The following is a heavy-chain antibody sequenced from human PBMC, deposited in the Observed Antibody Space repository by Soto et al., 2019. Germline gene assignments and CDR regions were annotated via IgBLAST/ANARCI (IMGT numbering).Heavy chain of an antibody. Sequence: SETLSLTCTVSGGSISSSSYYWGWIRQPPGKGLEWIGSIYYSGRTYYNPSLKSRVTISVDTSKNQFSLKLSSVTAADTAVYYCARHDFYGSGSYPHYGMDVWGQGTTVTVSS. CDR2: IYYSGRT. V-gene: IGHV4-39*01. D-gene: IGHD3-10*01. CDR1: GGSISSSSYY. J-gene: IGHJ6*02. CDR3: ARHDFYGSGSYPHYGMDV.